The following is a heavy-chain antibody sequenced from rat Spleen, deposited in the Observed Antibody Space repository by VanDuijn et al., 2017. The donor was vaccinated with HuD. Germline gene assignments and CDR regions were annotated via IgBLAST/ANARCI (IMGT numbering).Heavy chain of an antibody. V-gene: IGHV5-29*01. CDR1: GFTFSNYG. D-gene: IGHD4-4*01. J-gene: IGHJ1*01. CDR2: ISYDGSST. CDR3: ARRGFLSDWYFDF. Sequence: EVQLVESGGGLVQPGRSLKLSCAASGFTFSNYGMAWVRQAPTKGLEWVAAISYDGSSTYYRDSVKGRFTITRDNAESTLYLQMDSRRSEETATYFCARRGFLSDWYFDFWGPGTMVTVSS.